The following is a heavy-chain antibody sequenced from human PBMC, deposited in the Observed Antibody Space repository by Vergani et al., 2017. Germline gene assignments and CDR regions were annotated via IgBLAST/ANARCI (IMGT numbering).Heavy chain of an antibody. D-gene: IGHD1-7*01. CDR1: GFSFPGYA. Sequence: EVQLLESGGGLVQPGGSLRLSCEASGFSFPGYAMSWVRQAPGKGLEWVSSVSGSSATPYYADSVKGRFIISRDNSKNTLHLQMNSLRADDTAVYYCARDLLPGTLLLLAYWGQGTLIAVCS. J-gene: IGHJ4*02. CDR2: VSGSSATP. V-gene: IGHV3-23*01. CDR3: ARDLLPGTLLLLAY.